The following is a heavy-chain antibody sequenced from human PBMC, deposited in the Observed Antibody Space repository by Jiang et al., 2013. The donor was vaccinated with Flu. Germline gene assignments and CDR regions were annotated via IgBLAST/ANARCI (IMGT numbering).Heavy chain of an antibody. D-gene: IGHD6-19*01. CDR3: ARETGIAVAGGYFDY. Sequence: SGAEVKKPGASVKVSCKASGYTFTGYYMHWVRQAPGQGLEWMGWINPNSGGTNYAQKFQGRVTMTRDTSISTAYMELSRLRSDDTAVYYXARETGIAVAGGYFDYWGQGTLVTVSS. V-gene: IGHV1-2*02. CDR1: GYTFTGYY. CDR2: INPNSGGT. J-gene: IGHJ4*02.